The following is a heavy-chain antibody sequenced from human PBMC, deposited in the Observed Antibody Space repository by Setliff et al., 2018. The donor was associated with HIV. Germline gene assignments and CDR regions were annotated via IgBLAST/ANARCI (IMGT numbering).Heavy chain of an antibody. CDR2: IKEDGSEK. Sequence: GGSLRLSCGASGFTFSSYWMTWVRQAPGKGLEWVANIKEDGSEKNYVDSVKGRFTISRDNAKNSLYLQMDSLRVEDTTVYYCTRKLAPGHGMDVWGQGTTVTVSS. J-gene: IGHJ6*02. CDR3: TRKLAPGHGMDV. D-gene: IGHD3-3*02. CDR1: GFTFSSYW. V-gene: IGHV3-7*01.